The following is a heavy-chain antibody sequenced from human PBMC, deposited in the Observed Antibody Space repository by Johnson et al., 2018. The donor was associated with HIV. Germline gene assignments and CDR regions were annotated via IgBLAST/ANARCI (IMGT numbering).Heavy chain of an antibody. Sequence: MLLVESGGGVVQPGGSLRLSCAASGFTFSSYDMHWVRQATGKGLEWVSAIGTAGDTYYPGSVKGRFTISRENAKNSLYLQMNSLRAGDTAVYYCAKDQSHCYTSLSWCAFDIWGQGTMVTGSS. D-gene: IGHD2-2*02. V-gene: IGHV3-13*01. J-gene: IGHJ3*02. CDR2: IGTAGDT. CDR3: AKDQSHCYTSLSWCAFDI. CDR1: GFTFSSYD.